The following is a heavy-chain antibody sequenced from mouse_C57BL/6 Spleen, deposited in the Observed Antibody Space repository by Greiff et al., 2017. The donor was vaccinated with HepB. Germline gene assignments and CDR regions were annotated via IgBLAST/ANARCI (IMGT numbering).Heavy chain of an antibody. CDR1: GYSFTDYN. Sequence: VQLKESGPELVKPGASVKISCKASGYSFTDYNMNWVKQSNGKSLEWIGVINPNYGTTSYNQKFKGKATLTVDQSSSTAYMQLNSLTSEDSAVYYCARGIFYYGSSYRWYFDVWGTGTTVTVSS. D-gene: IGHD1-1*01. V-gene: IGHV1-39*01. J-gene: IGHJ1*03. CDR3: ARGIFYYGSSYRWYFDV. CDR2: INPNYGTT.